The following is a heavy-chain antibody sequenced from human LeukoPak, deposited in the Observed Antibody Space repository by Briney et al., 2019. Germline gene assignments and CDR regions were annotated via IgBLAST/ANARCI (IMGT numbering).Heavy chain of an antibody. CDR1: GGSISSYY. CDR2: IYYSGST. J-gene: IGHJ3*02. D-gene: IGHD6-13*01. V-gene: IGHV4-59*12. CDR3: ASSLGIAAAGTGGLGDAFDI. Sequence: PSETLSLTCTVSGGSISSYYWSWIRQPPGKGLEWIGYIYYSGSTNYNPSLKSRVTISVDTSKNQFSLKLSSVTAADTAVYYCASSLGIAAAGTGGLGDAFDIWGQGTMVTVSS.